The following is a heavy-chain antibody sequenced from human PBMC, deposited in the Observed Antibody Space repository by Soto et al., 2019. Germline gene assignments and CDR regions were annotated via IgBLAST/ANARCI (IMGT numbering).Heavy chain of an antibody. D-gene: IGHD3-22*01. Sequence: GASLRLPFAASGFTFRTYAISWGRHAPGKGLWWVSAISGSGSSTSYADAVKGRFTISRDNSKNPLYLQMNSLRAEDTAVYYCATDPTYYYDSSGYYPGYYYGMDVWGQGTTVTVSS. J-gene: IGHJ6*02. CDR1: GFTFRTYA. CDR2: ISGSGSST. V-gene: IGHV3-23*01. CDR3: ATDPTYYYDSSGYYPGYYYGMDV.